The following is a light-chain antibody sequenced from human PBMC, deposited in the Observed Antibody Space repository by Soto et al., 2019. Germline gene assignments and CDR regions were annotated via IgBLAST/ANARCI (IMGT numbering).Light chain of an antibody. CDR2: DVS. V-gene: IGKV3-11*01. Sequence: IVLTQSPATLSLSPGERATLSCRASQSDGNYIDWYQQKPGQPPRLLIYDVSNRATGVPARFSGSGSGTDFTLTISSLEPEDFGVGHCQQSSSWPRMYTFGQGTKLEI. CDR3: QQSSSWPRMYT. J-gene: IGKJ2*01. CDR1: QSDGNY.